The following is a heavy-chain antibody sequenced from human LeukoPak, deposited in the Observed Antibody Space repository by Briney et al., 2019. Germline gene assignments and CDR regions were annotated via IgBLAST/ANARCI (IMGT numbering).Heavy chain of an antibody. D-gene: IGHD4/OR15-4a*01. CDR2: IYDSGTT. V-gene: IGHV4-38-2*02. CDR3: ASPPDSADYGAAFDF. J-gene: IGHJ4*02. Sequence: PSETLSLTCTGSGYSINSGYWGGWIRQYAGEGMEWIASIYDSGTTDYKPSLKGRITMEGDTSKNQFSLKLSSVTPADTAVYYSASPPDSADYGAAFDFWGQGALVIVSS. CDR1: GYSINSGYW.